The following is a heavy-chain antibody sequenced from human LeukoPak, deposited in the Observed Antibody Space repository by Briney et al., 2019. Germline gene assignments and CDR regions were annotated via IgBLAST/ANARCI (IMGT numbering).Heavy chain of an antibody. CDR3: ARDPVSTIFGVVIMGGLDY. Sequence: ASVKVSCKASGYTFTSYGISWVRQAPGQGLEWMGWISAYNGNTNYAQKLRGRVTMTTDTSTSTAYMELRSLRSDDTAVYYCARDPVSTIFGVVIMGGLDYWGQGTLVTVSS. D-gene: IGHD3-3*01. V-gene: IGHV1-18*01. J-gene: IGHJ4*02. CDR1: GYTFTSYG. CDR2: ISAYNGNT.